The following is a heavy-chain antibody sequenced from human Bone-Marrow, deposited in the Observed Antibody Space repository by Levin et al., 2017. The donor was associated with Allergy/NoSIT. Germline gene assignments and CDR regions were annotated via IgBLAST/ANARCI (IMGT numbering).Heavy chain of an antibody. J-gene: IGHJ3*02. CDR2: ITRDSTYM. CDR3: ARDEVMGATGDTFDI. Sequence: GGSLRLSCAASGFTFSSYTMSWVRQTPGKGLEWVSTITRDSTYMYYADSVKGRFTISRDNAKNSLYLQMNSLRAEDTALYYCARDEVMGATGDTFDIWGQGTMVTVSS. D-gene: IGHD2-8*01. CDR1: GFTFSSYT. V-gene: IGHV3-21*01.